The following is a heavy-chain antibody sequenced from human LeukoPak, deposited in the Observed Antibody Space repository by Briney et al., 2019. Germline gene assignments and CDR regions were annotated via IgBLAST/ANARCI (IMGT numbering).Heavy chain of an antibody. CDR1: GFTFSSYG. V-gene: IGHV3-23*01. Sequence: GGSLRLSCAASGFTFSSYGMSWVRQAPGKGLEWVSAISGSGGSTYYADSVKGRFTISRDNSKNTLYLQMNSLRAEDTAVYYCAKVLSIVGAPLDYWGQGTLVTVSS. CDR3: AKVLSIVGAPLDY. D-gene: IGHD1-26*01. CDR2: ISGSGGST. J-gene: IGHJ4*02.